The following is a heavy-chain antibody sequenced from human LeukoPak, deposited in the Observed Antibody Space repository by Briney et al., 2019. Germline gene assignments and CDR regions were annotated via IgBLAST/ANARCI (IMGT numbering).Heavy chain of an antibody. CDR1: GFTLSDYY. V-gene: IGHV3-11*01. CDR2: FSSSANSI. D-gene: IGHD6-13*01. Sequence: GGSLRLSCAASGFTLSDYYMTWIRQAPGKGLEWVSYFSSSANSIYYADSVQGRFTISRDNAKDSLYLQINSLRAEDTAVYYCASWRYSSSRFYFDYWGQGTLVTFSS. CDR3: ASWRYSSSRFYFDY. J-gene: IGHJ4*02.